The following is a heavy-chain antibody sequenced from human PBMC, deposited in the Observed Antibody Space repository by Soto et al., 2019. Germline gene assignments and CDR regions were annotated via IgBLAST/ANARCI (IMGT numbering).Heavy chain of an antibody. D-gene: IGHD3-3*01. J-gene: IGHJ5*02. V-gene: IGHV4-39*01. CDR1: GGSISSSSYY. Sequence: SETLSLTCTVSGGSISSSSYYWGWIRQHQRKGLEWIGSIYYSGSTYYNPSLKSRVTISVDTSKNQFSLKLSSVTAADTAVYYRARILGITIFGVASGWFDPWGQGTLVTVSS. CDR3: ARILGITIFGVASGWFDP. CDR2: IYYSGST.